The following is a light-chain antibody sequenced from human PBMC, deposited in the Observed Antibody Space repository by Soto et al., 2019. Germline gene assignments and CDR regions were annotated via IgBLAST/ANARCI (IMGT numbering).Light chain of an antibody. CDR2: GNS. V-gene: IGLV1-40*01. CDR1: SSNIGAGYD. CDR3: QSYDSSLSGSEV. Sequence: QSALTQPPSVSGAPGQRVTLSCTGSSSNIGAGYDVHWYQQLPGTAPKLLIYGNSNRPSGVPDRFSGSKSGTSASLAITGLQAEDEADYYCQSYDSSLSGSEVFGGGTKLTVL. J-gene: IGLJ2*01.